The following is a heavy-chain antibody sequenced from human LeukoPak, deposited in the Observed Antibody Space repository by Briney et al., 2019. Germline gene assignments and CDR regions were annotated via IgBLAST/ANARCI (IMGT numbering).Heavy chain of an antibody. Sequence: GGSLRLSCAASGFTFSSYTMHWVRQAPGKGLEWVAVISYDGNNKYYADSVKGRFTISRDNAKNSLYLQMNSLRAEDTAVYYCARGSHDFWSGYFDYWGQGTLVTVSS. CDR2: ISYDGNNK. CDR3: ARGSHDFWSGYFDY. D-gene: IGHD3-3*01. CDR1: GFTFSSYT. V-gene: IGHV3-30*04. J-gene: IGHJ4*02.